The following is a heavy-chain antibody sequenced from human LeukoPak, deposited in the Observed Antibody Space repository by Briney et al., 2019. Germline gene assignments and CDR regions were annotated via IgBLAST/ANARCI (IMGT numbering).Heavy chain of an antibody. CDR3: AKSGDYDFWSGYRLYYYYMDV. Sequence: GGSLRLPCTASGFTFGDYAMSWVRQAPGKGLEWVSAISGSGGSTYYADSVKGRFTISRDNSKNTLYLQINSLRAEDTAVYYCAKSGDYDFWSGYRLYYYYMDVWGKGTTVTVSS. V-gene: IGHV3-23*01. CDR2: ISGSGGST. CDR1: GFTFGDYA. D-gene: IGHD3-3*01. J-gene: IGHJ6*03.